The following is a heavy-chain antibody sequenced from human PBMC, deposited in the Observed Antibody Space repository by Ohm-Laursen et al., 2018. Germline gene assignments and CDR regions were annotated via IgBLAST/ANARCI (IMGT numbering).Heavy chain of an antibody. J-gene: IGHJ4*02. Sequence: SLRLSCAASGFTFGDYAMSWFRQAPGRGLEWVSVLRTKASGGTTEYAASVKGRFTISRDDSESIAYLQMNNLRTEDTAVYYCTRDGTNYYYNSRSYYGLNDYWGQGTLVTVSS. CDR1: GFTFGDYA. V-gene: IGHV3-49*03. CDR2: LRTKASGGTT. D-gene: IGHD3-10*01. CDR3: TRDGTNYYYNSRSYYGLNDY.